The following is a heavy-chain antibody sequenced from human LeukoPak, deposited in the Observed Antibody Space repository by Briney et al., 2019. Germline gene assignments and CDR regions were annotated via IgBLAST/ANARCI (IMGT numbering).Heavy chain of an antibody. D-gene: IGHD1-14*01. CDR1: GFTFSSYG. Sequence: GGSLRLSCAASGFTFSSYGMHWVRQAPGKGLEWVAVISYDGSNKYYADSVKGRFTISRDNSKNTLYLQMNSLRAEDTAVCYCAKGNPAVYWGQGTLVTVSS. V-gene: IGHV3-30*18. CDR3: AKGNPAVY. J-gene: IGHJ4*02. CDR2: ISYDGSNK.